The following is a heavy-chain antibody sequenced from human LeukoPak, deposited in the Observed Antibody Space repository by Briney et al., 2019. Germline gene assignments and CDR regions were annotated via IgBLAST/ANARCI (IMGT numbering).Heavy chain of an antibody. CDR3: ARAPLSSSPRPNWFGP. D-gene: IGHD6-13*01. J-gene: IGHJ5*02. Sequence: PGGSLRLSCAASGFTFSSYSMNWVRQAPGKGLEWVSSISSSSSYIYYADSVKGRFTISRDNAKNSLYLQMNSLRAEDTAVYYCARAPLSSSPRPNWFGPWGQGTLVTVSS. CDR1: GFTFSSYS. CDR2: ISSSSSYI. V-gene: IGHV3-21*01.